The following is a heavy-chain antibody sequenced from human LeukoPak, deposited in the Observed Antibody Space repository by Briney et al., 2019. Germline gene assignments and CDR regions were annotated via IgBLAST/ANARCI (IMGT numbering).Heavy chain of an antibody. CDR2: TYYRSKWYN. D-gene: IGHD2-21*02. CDR3: ARGYCGGDCYALNWFDP. J-gene: IGHJ5*02. Sequence: SQTLSLTCAISGDSVSSNSAAWNWIRQSPSRGLEWLGRTYYRSKWYNDYAVSVKSRITINPDTSKNQLSLQLNSVTPEDTAVYYCARGYCGGDCYALNWFDPWGQGTLVTVSS. V-gene: IGHV6-1*01. CDR1: GDSVSSNSAA.